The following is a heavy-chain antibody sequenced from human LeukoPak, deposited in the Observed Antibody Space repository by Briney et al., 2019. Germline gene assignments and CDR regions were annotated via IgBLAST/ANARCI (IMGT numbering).Heavy chain of an antibody. D-gene: IGHD1-26*01. CDR2: IYYSGST. CDR3: ARCWESGSYYDYYFYMDV. V-gene: IGHV4-31*03. J-gene: IGHJ6*03. Sequence: SQTLSLTCTVSGGSISSGGYFWSWIRQHPGKGLEWIGYIYYSGSTYYNPSLKSRVTISVDTSKNQFSLKLSSVTAADTAVYYCARCWESGSYYDYYFYMDVWGKGTTVTVSS. CDR1: GGSISSGGYF.